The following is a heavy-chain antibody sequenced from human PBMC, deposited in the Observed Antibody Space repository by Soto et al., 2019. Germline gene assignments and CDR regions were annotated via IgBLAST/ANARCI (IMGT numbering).Heavy chain of an antibody. CDR2: VYYTGST. D-gene: IGHD3-22*01. J-gene: IGHJ4*02. CDR1: GDSISTFY. V-gene: IGHV4-59*01. Sequence: SETLSLTCTVSGDSISTFYWGWMRQSPGKELEWIGYVYYTGSTNYNPSLKSRVTISVDRSKNQFSLKLTSANAADTAVYYCARGRTVRNYADDSSDYFYFFDYWGQGTQVTVSS. CDR3: ARGRTVRNYADDSSDYFYFFDY.